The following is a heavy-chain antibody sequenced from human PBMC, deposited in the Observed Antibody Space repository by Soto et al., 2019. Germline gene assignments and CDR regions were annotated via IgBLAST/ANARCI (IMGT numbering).Heavy chain of an antibody. D-gene: IGHD4-17*01. CDR1: GFNFRTYG. Sequence: QVQLVESGGGVVQLGRSLRLSCAASGFNFRTYGIHWVRQAPGKGLEWVALISKDGSHSYYAHSVKGRFTTSRDNSQNKAFLQVNSLRADDTAVYFCARGTDYADLGNAEYFHPWGQGTLVTVSS. J-gene: IGHJ1*01. V-gene: IGHV3-30*03. CDR2: ISKDGSHS. CDR3: ARGTDYADLGNAEYFHP.